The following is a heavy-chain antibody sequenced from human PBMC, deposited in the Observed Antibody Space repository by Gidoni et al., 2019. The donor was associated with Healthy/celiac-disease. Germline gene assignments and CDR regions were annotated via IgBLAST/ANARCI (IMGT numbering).Heavy chain of an antibody. J-gene: IGHJ6*02. D-gene: IGHD2-2*01. Sequence: QLQLQESGPGLVKPSETLSLTCTVSGGSISSSSYYWGWIRQPPGQGLEWIGSIYYSGSTYYNPSLKSRVTISVDTPKNQFSLKLSSVTAADTAVYYCARHFPSCSSTSCYAFGMDVWGQGTTVTVSS. V-gene: IGHV4-39*01. CDR2: IYYSGST. CDR1: GGSISSSSYY. CDR3: ARHFPSCSSTSCYAFGMDV.